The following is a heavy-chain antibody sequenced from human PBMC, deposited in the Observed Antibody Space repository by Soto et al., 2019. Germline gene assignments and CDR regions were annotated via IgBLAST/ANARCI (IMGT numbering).Heavy chain of an antibody. D-gene: IGHD6-6*01. J-gene: IGHJ5*02. CDR1: GGSISSYY. CDR3: ARVRYSSSSEGWFDP. V-gene: IGHV4-59*01. Sequence: KPSETLSLTCTVSGGSISSYYWSWIRQPPGKGLEWIGYIYYSGSTNYNPSLKSRVTISVDTSKNQFSLKLSSVTAADTAVYYCARVRYSSSSEGWFDPWGQGTLVTVSS. CDR2: IYYSGST.